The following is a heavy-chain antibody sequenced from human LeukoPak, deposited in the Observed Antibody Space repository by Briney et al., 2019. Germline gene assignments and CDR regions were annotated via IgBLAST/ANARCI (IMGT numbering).Heavy chain of an antibody. Sequence: GGSLRLSCVTSPGYGFTSHWMNWVRQAPGKGLEWVSSISSSGSYIYYADSVKGRFTISRDNAKNSLYLQMNSLRAEDTAVYYCARDGSGWYYFDYWGQGTLVTVSS. D-gene: IGHD6-19*01. CDR2: ISSSGSYI. CDR1: PGYGFTSHW. V-gene: IGHV3-21*01. J-gene: IGHJ4*02. CDR3: ARDGSGWYYFDY.